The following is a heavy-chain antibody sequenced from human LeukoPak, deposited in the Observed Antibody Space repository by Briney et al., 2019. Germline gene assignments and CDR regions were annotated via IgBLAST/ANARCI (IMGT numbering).Heavy chain of an antibody. CDR3: AKGRQYPWYYYMDV. V-gene: IGHV3-23*01. J-gene: IGHJ6*03. CDR1: GFTFSSYA. D-gene: IGHD4-11*01. CDR2: ISGSGGST. Sequence: PGGSLRLSCAASGFTFSSYAMSWIRQAPGKGLESVSAISGSGGSTYYADSVKGRFTISRDNSKNTLYLQMNSLRAEDTAVYYCAKGRQYPWYYYMDVWGKGTMVTVSS.